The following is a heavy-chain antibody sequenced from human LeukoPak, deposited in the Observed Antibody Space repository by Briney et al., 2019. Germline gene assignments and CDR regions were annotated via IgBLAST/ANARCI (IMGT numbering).Heavy chain of an antibody. V-gene: IGHV4-61*02. Sequence: PSETLSLTCSVPGASISSDSYYWSWIRQPVGKGREWIGRIYTSGSTNYNPSLKSRVTISVDTSKNQFSLKLNSVTAADTAVYYCASSRYSSSHFDYWGQGTLVTVSS. CDR3: ASSRYSSSHFDY. J-gene: IGHJ4*02. CDR2: IYTSGST. D-gene: IGHD6-6*01. CDR1: GASISSDSYY.